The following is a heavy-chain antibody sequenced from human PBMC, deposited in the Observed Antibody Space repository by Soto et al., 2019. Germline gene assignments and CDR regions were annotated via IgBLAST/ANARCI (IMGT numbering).Heavy chain of an antibody. D-gene: IGHD3-16*02. CDR2: IYYSGST. J-gene: IGHJ3*02. V-gene: IGHV4-31*03. Sequence: SETLSLTCTVSGGSISSGGYYWSWIRQHPGKGLEWIGYIYYSGSTYYNPSLKSRVTISVDTSKNQFSLKLSSVTAADTAVYYCARVPTDYDYIWGSYRDDAFDIWGRGTMVTVSS. CDR1: GGSISSGGYY. CDR3: ARVPTDYDYIWGSYRDDAFDI.